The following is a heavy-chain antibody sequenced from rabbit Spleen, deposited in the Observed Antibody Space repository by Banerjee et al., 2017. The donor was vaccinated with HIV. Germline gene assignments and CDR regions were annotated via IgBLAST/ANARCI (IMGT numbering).Heavy chain of an antibody. CDR3: ARDAAGREDFNL. J-gene: IGHJ4*01. CDR1: GFSFSSSYY. D-gene: IGHD4-2*01. Sequence: QEQLVESGGGLVQPEGSLTLTCTASGFSFSSSYYMCWVRQAPGKGLEWIGCIYAGSSGGTYYASWAKGRFTISKSSSTTVTLQMTSLTAADTATYFCARDAAGREDFNLWGPGTLVTVS. CDR2: IYAGSSGGT. V-gene: IGHV1S45*01.